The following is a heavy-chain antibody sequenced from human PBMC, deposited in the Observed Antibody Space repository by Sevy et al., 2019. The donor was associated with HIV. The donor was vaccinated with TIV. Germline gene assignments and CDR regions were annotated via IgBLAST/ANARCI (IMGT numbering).Heavy chain of an antibody. CDR2: IYHSGST. CDR1: GGSISSGGYS. V-gene: IGHV4-30-2*01. CDR3: ARGGDYYDSSGPFDY. D-gene: IGHD3-22*01. Sequence: SETLSLTCAVSGGSISSGGYSWSWIRQPPGKGLEWIGYIYHSGSTYYNPSLKSRVTISVDRSKNQFALKLSSVTAADTAVYYCARGGDYYDSSGPFDYWGQGTLVTVSS. J-gene: IGHJ4*02.